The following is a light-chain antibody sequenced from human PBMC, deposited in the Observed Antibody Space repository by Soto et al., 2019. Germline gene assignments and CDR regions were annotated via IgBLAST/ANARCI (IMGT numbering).Light chain of an antibody. Sequence: EIVLTQSPGTLSLSPGERATLSCRASQSFTSSFLAWYQQKPGQTPRLLIYGASSRATGIPDRFSGSGSGTDFTITISRLEPEDFAVYYCQQYDNSPWTFGQGTKVEIK. V-gene: IGKV3-20*01. CDR2: GAS. J-gene: IGKJ1*01. CDR3: QQYDNSPWT. CDR1: QSFTSSF.